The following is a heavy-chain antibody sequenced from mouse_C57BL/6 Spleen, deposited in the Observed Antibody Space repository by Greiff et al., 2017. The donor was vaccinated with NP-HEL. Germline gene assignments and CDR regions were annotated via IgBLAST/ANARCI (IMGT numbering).Heavy chain of an antibody. V-gene: IGHV14-2*01. J-gene: IGHJ3*01. CDR1: GFNIKDYY. CDR2: IAPEDGET. CDR3: ARFPPRRPGVAY. Sequence: VQLQQSGAELVKPGASVKLSCTASGFNIKDYYMHWVKQRTEQGLEWIGRIAPEDGETNYAPKFQGKATITADTSSTTAYLQLSSLPSEDTAAYYCARFPPRRPGVAYWGQGTLVTVSA.